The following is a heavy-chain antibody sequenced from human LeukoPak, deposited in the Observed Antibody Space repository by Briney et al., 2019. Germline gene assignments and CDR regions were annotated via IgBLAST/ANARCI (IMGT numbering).Heavy chain of an antibody. CDR1: GDSMSRYR. J-gene: IGHJ3*02. D-gene: IGHD3-10*01. CDR2: IYSSGST. Sequence: SETLSLTCLVSGDSMSRYRWSWIRQPPGKTLEWIGSIYSSGSTYYNPSLKSRVIIIIDTPKNHFSLTLSSVTAADTAVYYCARSDGYGLVGIWGQGTMVTVSS. CDR3: ARSDGYGLVGI. V-gene: IGHV4-59*12.